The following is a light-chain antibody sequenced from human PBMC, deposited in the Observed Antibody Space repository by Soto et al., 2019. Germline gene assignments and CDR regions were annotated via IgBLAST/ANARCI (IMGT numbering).Light chain of an antibody. Sequence: EIVLTQSPGTLSLSQGERATLSCRASQSVSSSYLACYQQKPGQAPRLLIYGASSSATGIPDRFSGSGSGTDFTLTISRLEPEDFAVYYCQQYGSSPYTFGRGTKLEIK. CDR1: QSVSSSY. V-gene: IGKV3-20*01. CDR3: QQYGSSPYT. CDR2: GAS. J-gene: IGKJ2*01.